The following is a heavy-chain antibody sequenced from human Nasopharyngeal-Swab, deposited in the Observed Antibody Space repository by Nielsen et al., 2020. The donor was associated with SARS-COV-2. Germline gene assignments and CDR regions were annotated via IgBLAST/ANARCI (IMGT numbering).Heavy chain of an antibody. CDR2: IKQDGSEK. V-gene: IGHV3-7*03. Sequence: GESLKISCAASGFTFSSYWMSWVRQAPGKGLEWVANIKQDGSEKYYVDSVKGRFTISRDNAKNSLYLQMNSLRAEDTAVYYCARDGGEYSSSWLVDYWGQGTLVTVSS. CDR1: GFTFSSYW. CDR3: ARDGGEYSSSWLVDY. D-gene: IGHD6-6*01. J-gene: IGHJ4*02.